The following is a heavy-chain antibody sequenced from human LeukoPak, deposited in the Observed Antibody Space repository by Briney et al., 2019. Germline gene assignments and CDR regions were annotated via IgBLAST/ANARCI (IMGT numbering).Heavy chain of an antibody. CDR2: ISDSGAST. CDR1: GFTFTTYA. V-gene: IGHV3-23*01. D-gene: IGHD3-22*01. CDR3: AKGNPLTYYYDSSGYPGLDY. J-gene: IGHJ4*02. Sequence: PGGSLRPSCAVSGFTFTTYAMTWVRQAPGKGLEWVSGISDSGASTYYADSVKGRFTISRDNSKNTLYLQMNSLRAEDTAVYYCAKGNPLTYYYDSSGYPGLDYWGQGTLVTVSS.